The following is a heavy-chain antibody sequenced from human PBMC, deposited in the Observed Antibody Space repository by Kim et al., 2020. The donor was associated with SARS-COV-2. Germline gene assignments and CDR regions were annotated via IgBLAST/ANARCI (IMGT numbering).Heavy chain of an antibody. CDR2: IRSKAIGYTT. J-gene: IGHJ4*02. CDR1: GFSFSDYY. D-gene: IGHD2-21*01. Sequence: GGSLRLSCAASGFSFSDYYMDWVRQAPGKGLEWVARIRSKAIGYTTEYAASVKGRFTISRDDSENSLYLQMNSLKTEDTAVYYCARHINSRRYIDYWGQGTLVTVPS. CDR3: ARHINSRRYIDY. V-gene: IGHV3-72*01.